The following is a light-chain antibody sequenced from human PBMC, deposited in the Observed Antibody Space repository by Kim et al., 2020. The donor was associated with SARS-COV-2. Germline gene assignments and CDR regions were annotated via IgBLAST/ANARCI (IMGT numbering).Light chain of an antibody. V-gene: IGLV1-40*01. J-gene: IGLJ3*02. CDR2: GNS. Sequence: GQRVTSSCTGSNSNIGAGYEVHWYQQLPGTAPKLLIYGNSNRPSGVPDRFSGSKSGTSASLAITGLQAEDEADYYCQSYDSSLRGVFGGGTQLTVL. CDR1: NSNIGAGYE. CDR3: QSYDSSLRGV.